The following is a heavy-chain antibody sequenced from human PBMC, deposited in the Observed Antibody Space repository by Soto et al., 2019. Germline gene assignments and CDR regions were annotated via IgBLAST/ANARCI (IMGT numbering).Heavy chain of an antibody. J-gene: IGHJ4*02. CDR2: ISSSSSTI. Sequence: PGGSLRLSCAASGFTFSSYSMNWVRQAPGKGLEWVSYISSSSSTIYYADSVKGRFTISRDNAKNSLYLQMNSLRAEDTAVYYCASLIGVGVRGANSRNIGYRGQGTLVTVSS. D-gene: IGHD3-10*01. V-gene: IGHV3-48*01. CDR3: ASLIGVGVRGANSRNIGY. CDR1: GFTFSSYS.